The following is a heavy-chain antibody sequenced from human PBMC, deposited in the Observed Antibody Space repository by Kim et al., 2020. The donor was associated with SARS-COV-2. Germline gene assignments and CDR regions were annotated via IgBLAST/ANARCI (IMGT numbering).Heavy chain of an antibody. J-gene: IGHJ4*02. D-gene: IGHD3-22*01. Sequence: GGSLRLSCTASGFTFGDYAMSWVRQAPGKGLEWVGFIRSKAYGGTTEYAASVKGRFTISRDDSKSIAYLQMNSLKTEDTAVYYCTRDSITMIVVVSDYWGQGTLVTVSS. CDR1: GFTFGDYA. V-gene: IGHV3-49*04. CDR2: IRSKAYGGTT. CDR3: TRDSITMIVVVSDY.